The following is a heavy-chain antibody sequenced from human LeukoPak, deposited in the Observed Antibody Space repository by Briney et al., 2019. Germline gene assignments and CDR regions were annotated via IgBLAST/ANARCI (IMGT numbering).Heavy chain of an antibody. Sequence: GSLRLSCAGSGFIFRSHGMIWVRQAPGRGLEWVSYISPGGNTIYYADSMKGRFTVSGDDAKNSLSLHMNSLRAEDTAVYYCARVRGPTVTTMYFDYWGQGTLVTVSS. J-gene: IGHJ4*02. D-gene: IGHD4-17*01. CDR3: ARVRGPTVTTMYFDY. CDR2: ISPGGNTI. V-gene: IGHV3-48*04. CDR1: GFIFRSHG.